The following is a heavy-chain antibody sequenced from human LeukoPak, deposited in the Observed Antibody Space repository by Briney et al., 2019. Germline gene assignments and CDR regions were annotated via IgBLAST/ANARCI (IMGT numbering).Heavy chain of an antibody. CDR1: GGSISSHY. V-gene: IGHV4-59*11. CDR3: ARTYSDYSVDY. J-gene: IGHJ4*02. CDR2: IYYNGST. Sequence: KPSETLSLTCTVSGGSISSHYWSWLRQPPGKGRAWIGYIYYNGSTNYNPSLKSRLTISVDTSKTEFSLKLSSVTAAHTAVYYCARTYSDYSVDYWGQGALVTVSS. D-gene: IGHD2-21*01.